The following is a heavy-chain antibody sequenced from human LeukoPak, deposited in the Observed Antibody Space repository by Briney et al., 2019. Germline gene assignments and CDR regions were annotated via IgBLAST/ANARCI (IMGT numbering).Heavy chain of an antibody. V-gene: IGHV3-48*01. CDR1: GFTFSSYE. J-gene: IGHJ5*02. Sequence: GGSLRLSCAASGFTFSSYEMNWVRQAPGKGLEWVSYISSSSSTIYYADSVKGRFTISRDNAKNSLYLQMNSLRAEDTAVYYCARGIAAAGTSWFDPWGQGTLVTVSS. D-gene: IGHD6-13*01. CDR3: ARGIAAAGTSWFDP. CDR2: ISSSSSTI.